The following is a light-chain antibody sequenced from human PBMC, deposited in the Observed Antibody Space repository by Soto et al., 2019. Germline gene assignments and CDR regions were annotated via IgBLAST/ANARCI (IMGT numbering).Light chain of an antibody. CDR1: QSISTW. V-gene: IGKV1-5*03. CDR2: RAS. Sequence: DIQMTQSPSSLSASVGDRVTITCRASQSISTWLAWFQQKPGKAPKLLIYRASSLEGGAPSSFSVSGSGTEFNLTISSLQPDDFATYYCQQYDSYPWTFGQGTKVEIK. J-gene: IGKJ1*01. CDR3: QQYDSYPWT.